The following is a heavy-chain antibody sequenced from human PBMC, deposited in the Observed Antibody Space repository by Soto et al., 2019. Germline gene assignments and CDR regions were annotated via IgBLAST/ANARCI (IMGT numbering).Heavy chain of an antibody. V-gene: IGHV3-48*01. CDR3: ARYSGSYYFASAFDP. CDR1: GFTFSSYS. CDR2: ISSSSSTI. Sequence: GGSLRLSCAASGFTFSSYSMNWVRQAPGKGLEWVSYISSSSSTIYYADSVKGRFTISRDNAKNSLYLQMNSLRSEDTAVYYCARYSGSYYFASAFDPWGQGTLVTVSS. D-gene: IGHD1-26*01. J-gene: IGHJ5*02.